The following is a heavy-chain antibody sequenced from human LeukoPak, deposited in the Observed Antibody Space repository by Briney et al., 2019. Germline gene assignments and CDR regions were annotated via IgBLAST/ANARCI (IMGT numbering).Heavy chain of an antibody. Sequence: ASVKVSCKASGYTFTSYGISWVRQAPGQGLEWMGWISPYNGNTNYAPKLQGRVTMTTDTATSTAYMELTSLTSDDTAVYYCSRDRQCGYWGQGTLVTVSS. J-gene: IGHJ4*02. D-gene: IGHD2-21*01. CDR2: ISPYNGNT. CDR1: GYTFTSYG. CDR3: SRDRQCGY. V-gene: IGHV1-18*01.